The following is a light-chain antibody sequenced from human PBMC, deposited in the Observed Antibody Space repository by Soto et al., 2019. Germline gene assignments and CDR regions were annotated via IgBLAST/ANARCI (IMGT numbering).Light chain of an antibody. Sequence: DVVMTQSPVSLPVTLGQPASISCRSSESLVYTDGNTYLNWFHQRPGQSPRRLIYRVSNRDSGVPDRFTGSGSGTYFTLKSSRVEAEDVGIYYCMQGTHWPRTFGPGTKVEIK. V-gene: IGKV2-30*01. CDR3: MQGTHWPRT. CDR2: RVS. J-gene: IGKJ1*01. CDR1: ESLVYTDGNTY.